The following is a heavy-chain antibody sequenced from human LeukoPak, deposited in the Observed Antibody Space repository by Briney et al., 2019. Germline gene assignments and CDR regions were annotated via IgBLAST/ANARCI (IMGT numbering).Heavy chain of an antibody. CDR2: ISAYNGNT. V-gene: IGHV1-18*01. CDR1: GYTFTSYG. D-gene: IGHD6-19*01. J-gene: IGHJ6*02. Sequence: GASVKVFCKASGYTFTSYGISWVRQAPGQGLEWMGWISAYNGNTNYAQKLQGRVTMTTDTSTSTAYMELRSLRSDDTAVYYCASLSVAGPDYYYYYGMDVWGQGTTVTVSS. CDR3: ASLSVAGPDYYYYYGMDV.